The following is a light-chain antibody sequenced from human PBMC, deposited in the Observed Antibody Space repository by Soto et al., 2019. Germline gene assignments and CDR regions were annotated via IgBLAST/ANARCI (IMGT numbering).Light chain of an antibody. V-gene: IGKV3D-20*02. J-gene: IGKJ5*01. Sequence: EFVLTQSPGTLSLSPGERATLSCRASQRVSSGYLAWYQQKPGQAPRLLIYDASTRAPGIPARFSGSGSGTELTLTISSLEPEDSAVYYCQQRNVWPPVTFGQGTRLEIK. CDR3: QQRNVWPPVT. CDR1: QRVSSGY. CDR2: DAS.